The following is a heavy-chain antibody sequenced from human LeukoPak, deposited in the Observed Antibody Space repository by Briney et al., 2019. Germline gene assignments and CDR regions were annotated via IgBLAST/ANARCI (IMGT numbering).Heavy chain of an antibody. CDR1: GGSISSYY. CDR3: ARGTLYSGWSYYFDS. CDR2: IYISGST. Sequence: SETLSLTCTVSGGSISSYYWSWIRQTAGKGLEWIGRIYISGSTNYNPSLKSRVTMSVDTSKNQFSLKLSSVTAADTALYYCARGTLYSGWSYYFDSWGQGTLVTVSS. D-gene: IGHD6-19*01. J-gene: IGHJ4*02. V-gene: IGHV4-4*07.